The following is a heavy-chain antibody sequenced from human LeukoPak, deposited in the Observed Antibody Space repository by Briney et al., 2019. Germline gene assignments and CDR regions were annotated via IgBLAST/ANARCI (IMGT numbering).Heavy chain of an antibody. V-gene: IGHV3-74*01. CDR1: GFTFRSYW. Sequence: PGGSLRLSCAVSGFTFRSYWMHWVRQAPGKGLVWVSRINSDGCSTNYADSVKGRFTISRDNAKNTLYLQMNSLRAEDTAVYYCARVTSAYCGGDCYSYYYYYMDVWGKGTTVTVSS. D-gene: IGHD2-21*02. CDR2: INSDGCST. CDR3: ARVTSAYCGGDCYSYYYYYMDV. J-gene: IGHJ6*03.